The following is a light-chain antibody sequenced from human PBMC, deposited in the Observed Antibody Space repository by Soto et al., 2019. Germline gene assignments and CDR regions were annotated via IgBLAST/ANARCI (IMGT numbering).Light chain of an antibody. CDR1: QSVSSW. CDR2: AAS. V-gene: IGKV1-39*01. J-gene: IGKJ4*01. Sequence: DIQMTQTPATLSAFAGDRVTVTCRASQSVSSWVAWYQEKPGRGPKLLIYAASSLQSGVPSRFSGSGSGTDFTLTISSLQPEDFATYYCQQSYSTPLTFGGGTKVDIK. CDR3: QQSYSTPLT.